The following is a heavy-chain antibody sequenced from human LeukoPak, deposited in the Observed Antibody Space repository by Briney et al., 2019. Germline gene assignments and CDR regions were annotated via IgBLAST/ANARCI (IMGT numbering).Heavy chain of an antibody. CDR1: GYTFTSYD. Sequence: ASVKVSCKASGYTFTSYDINWVRQATGQGLEWMGWMNPNSGNTGYAQKFQGRVTMTRNTSISTAYMELSSLRSEDTAVYYCARGLDSSGWRYYYYYGMDVWGQGTTVTVSS. J-gene: IGHJ6*02. CDR3: ARGLDSSGWRYYYYYGMDV. V-gene: IGHV1-8*01. D-gene: IGHD6-19*01. CDR2: MNPNSGNT.